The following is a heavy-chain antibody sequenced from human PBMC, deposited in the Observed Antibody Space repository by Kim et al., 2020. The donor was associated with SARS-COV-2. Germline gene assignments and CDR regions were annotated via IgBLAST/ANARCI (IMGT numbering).Heavy chain of an antibody. CDR2: IYPGDSDT. J-gene: IGHJ6*02. Sequence: GESLKISCKGSGYSFTSYWIGWVRQMPGKGLEWMGIIYPGDSDTRYSPSFQGQVTISADKSISTAYLQWSSLKASDTAMYYCARTLYSSSWGPIPYYYGMDVWGQGTTVTVSS. D-gene: IGHD6-13*01. CDR1: GYSFTSYW. V-gene: IGHV5-51*01. CDR3: ARTLYSSSWGPIPYYYGMDV.